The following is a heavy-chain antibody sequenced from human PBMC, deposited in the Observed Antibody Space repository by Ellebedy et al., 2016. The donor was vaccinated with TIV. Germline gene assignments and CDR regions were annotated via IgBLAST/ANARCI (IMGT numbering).Heavy chain of an antibody. D-gene: IGHD3-3*01. Sequence: GESLKISCAASGFGFTHYVMSWVRQAPVKGLEWVSAIGNIDDITYYADSVKGRFSTSRDNAKNSVYLQLNSLRADDTTIYYCARVGRFPHNYAWDVWGQGTTVTVAS. CDR3: ARVGRFPHNYAWDV. V-gene: IGHV3-23*01. J-gene: IGHJ6*02. CDR1: GFGFTHYV. CDR2: IGNIDDIT.